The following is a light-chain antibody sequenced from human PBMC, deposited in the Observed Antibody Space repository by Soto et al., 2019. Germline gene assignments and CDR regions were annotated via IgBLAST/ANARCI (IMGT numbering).Light chain of an antibody. CDR2: TNT. J-gene: IGLJ1*01. CDR3: ASWDDSLNGPV. Sequence: QSVLTQPPSASGTPGQRVTISCSGSSSNVGGNPVNWYQHVPTTAPKLLIYTNTQRPSGVPDRFSGSKSGTSASLAISGLQSEDEDDYYCASWDDSLNGPVFGTGTQLTVL. V-gene: IGLV1-44*01. CDR1: SSNVGGNP.